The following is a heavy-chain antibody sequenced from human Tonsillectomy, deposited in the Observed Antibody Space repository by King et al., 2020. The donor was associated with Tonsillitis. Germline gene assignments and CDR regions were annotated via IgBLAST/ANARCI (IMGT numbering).Heavy chain of an antibody. CDR3: ARSVSGSFDY. Sequence: LQLQESGPGVVKPSETLSLTCTISGGSISSSDHYWVWIRQPPGKGLEWIGYMDYSGTIFYNPSLKSRITISGGTSENRFSLKLSSVTAADTAVYFCARSVSGSFDYWGQGAPVTVSS. CDR1: GGSISSSDHY. CDR2: MDYSGTI. V-gene: IGHV4-39*01. D-gene: IGHD1-26*01. J-gene: IGHJ4*02.